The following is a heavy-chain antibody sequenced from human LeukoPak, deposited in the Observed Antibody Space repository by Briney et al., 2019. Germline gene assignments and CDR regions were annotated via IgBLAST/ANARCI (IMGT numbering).Heavy chain of an antibody. CDR3: ARDYCSSTSCRLTFYYYYGMDV. CDR2: ISAYNGNT. J-gene: IGHJ6*02. D-gene: IGHD2-2*01. V-gene: IGHV1-18*01. Sequence: ASVKVSCKASGYTFTSYGISWVRQAPGQGLEWMGWISAYNGNTNYAQKLQGRVTMTTDTSTSTAYMELRSLRSDDTAVYCCARDYCSSTSCRLTFYYYYGMDVWGQGTTVTVSS. CDR1: GYTFTSYG.